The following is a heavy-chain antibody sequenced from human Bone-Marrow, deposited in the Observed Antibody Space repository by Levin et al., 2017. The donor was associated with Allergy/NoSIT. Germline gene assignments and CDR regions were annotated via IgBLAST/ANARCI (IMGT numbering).Heavy chain of an antibody. Sequence: PSETLSLTCTVSGGSLTNGYWWTWLRHSPEKGLEWIGQVSFGGQTNYNPSLESRVTMSVDHSKNQFSLILTSMTAADTAIYYCAKSVWAVAGAWGQGTLVTVSS. J-gene: IGHJ5*02. CDR3: AKSVWAVAGA. V-gene: IGHV4-4*02. CDR1: GGSLTNGYW. D-gene: IGHD6-19*01. CDR2: VSFGGQT.